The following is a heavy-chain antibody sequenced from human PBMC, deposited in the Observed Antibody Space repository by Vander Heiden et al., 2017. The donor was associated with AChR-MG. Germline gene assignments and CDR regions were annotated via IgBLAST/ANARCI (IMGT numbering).Heavy chain of an antibody. J-gene: IGHJ4*02. D-gene: IGHD2-15*01. CDR3: AKESTHYLAAAGVLDY. Sequence: EVQLLESGGGLVQPGGSLSLSCAGSGFIFSNYAMTWVRQAPGKGLEWVSAVSGSGGSTYYADSVKGRFTISRDNSKNTLFLQMNSLRAEDTAVYYCAKESTHYLAAAGVLDYWGQGTLVTVSS. V-gene: IGHV3-23*01. CDR2: VSGSGGST. CDR1: GFIFSNYA.